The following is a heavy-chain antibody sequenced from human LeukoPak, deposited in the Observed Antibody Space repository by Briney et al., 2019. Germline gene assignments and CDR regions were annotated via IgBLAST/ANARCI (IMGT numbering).Heavy chain of an antibody. V-gene: IGHV4-34*12. Sequence: SETLSLTCAVYGGSFSGYYWSWIRQTPGKGLEWIGEIIHSGSTNYNPSLKSRVTISLDAAKSRFSLKMTSVTAADTAVYYCAGYSGSPRYFDYWGQGTLVTVSS. CDR3: AGYSGSPRYFDY. D-gene: IGHD6-6*01. CDR2: IIHSGST. CDR1: GGSFSGYY. J-gene: IGHJ4*02.